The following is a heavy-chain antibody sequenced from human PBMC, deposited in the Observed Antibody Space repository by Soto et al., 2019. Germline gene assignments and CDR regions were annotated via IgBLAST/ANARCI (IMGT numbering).Heavy chain of an antibody. CDR2: IGSRSSIK. D-gene: IGHD6-19*01. CDR1: GFSFTSHS. V-gene: IGHV3-48*02. J-gene: IGHJ4*02. CDR3: ARMREQWLVEVDY. Sequence: GGSLRLSCAASGFSFTSHSMNWVRQAPGKGLEWVAYIGSRSSIKYYAESVKGQFTISRDDAENSLYLQMNSLRDEDTAIYYCARMREQWLVEVDYWGQGTLVTVSS.